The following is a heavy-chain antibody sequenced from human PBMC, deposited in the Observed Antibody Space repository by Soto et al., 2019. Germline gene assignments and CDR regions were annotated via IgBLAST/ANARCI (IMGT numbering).Heavy chain of an antibody. CDR2: IYHSGST. Sequence: PSETLSLTCAVSGGSISSSNWWSWVRQPPGKGLEWIGEIYHSGSTNYNPSLKSRVTISVDKSKNQFSLKLSSVTAADTAVYYCAREVDSSGYYLPALYNWFEPWGQGTLVTVSS. V-gene: IGHV4-4*02. J-gene: IGHJ5*02. CDR3: AREVDSSGYYLPALYNWFEP. CDR1: GGSISSSNW. D-gene: IGHD3-22*01.